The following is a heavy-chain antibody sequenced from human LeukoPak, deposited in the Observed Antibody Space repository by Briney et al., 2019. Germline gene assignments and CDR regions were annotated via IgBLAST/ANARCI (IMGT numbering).Heavy chain of an antibody. CDR2: ISAYNGNT. J-gene: IGHJ5*02. CDR1: GYTFTSYG. V-gene: IGHV1-18*01. D-gene: IGHD6-6*01. CDR3: ARDLGYSSSAWFDP. Sequence: ASVKVSCKASGYTFTSYGISWVRQAPGQGLEWMGWISAYNGNTNYAQKLQGRVTMTTDTFTSTAYMELRSLRSDDTAVYYCARDLGYSSSAWFDPWGQGTLVTVSS.